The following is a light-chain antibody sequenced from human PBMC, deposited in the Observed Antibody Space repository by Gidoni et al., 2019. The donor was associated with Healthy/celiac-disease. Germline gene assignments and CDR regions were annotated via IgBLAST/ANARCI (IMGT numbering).Light chain of an antibody. Sequence: DIQLTQFPSALSASVGDRVTITCRASQSISSYLNWYQQKPGKAPKPRIYAASSLERGVPSRFSGSGSGTDFTLTISSLQPEDFATYYCQQSYSTLFTFGPGTKVDIK. V-gene: IGKV1-39*01. CDR1: QSISSY. J-gene: IGKJ3*01. CDR2: AAS. CDR3: QQSYSTLFT.